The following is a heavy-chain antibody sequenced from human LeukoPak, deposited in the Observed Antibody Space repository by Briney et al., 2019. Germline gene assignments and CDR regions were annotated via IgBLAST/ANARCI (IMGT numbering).Heavy chain of an antibody. CDR2: IYTSGST. V-gene: IGHV4-4*09. Sequence: SETLSLTCTVSGGSISSYYWSWIRQPPGEELEWIGYIYTSGSTNYNPSLKSRVTISVDTSKNQFSLKLSSVTAADTAVYYCASSPGSSSYYYYYYYMDVWGKGTTVTVSS. CDR3: ASSPGSSSYYYYYYYMDV. D-gene: IGHD6-6*01. CDR1: GGSISSYY. J-gene: IGHJ6*03.